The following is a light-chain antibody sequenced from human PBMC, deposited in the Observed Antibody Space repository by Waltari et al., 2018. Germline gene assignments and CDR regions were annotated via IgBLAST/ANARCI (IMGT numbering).Light chain of an antibody. CDR2: DVT. V-gene: IGLV2-14*03. CDR1: SSDVGGYNY. Sequence: QSALTQPASVSGSPGQSITISCSGSSSDVGGYNYVARYQQHPGKAPKLMIYDVTIRPSGVSNRFSGSKSGYTASLTISGLQADDEADYYCTSYTSTSTLVVFGGGTKLTVL. J-gene: IGLJ2*01. CDR3: TSYTSTSTLVV.